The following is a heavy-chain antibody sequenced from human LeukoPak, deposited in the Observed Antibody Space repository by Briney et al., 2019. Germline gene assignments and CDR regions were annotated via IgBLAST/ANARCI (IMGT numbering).Heavy chain of an antibody. CDR3: ARAVLDAFDI. V-gene: IGHV1-2*02. Sequence: GASVKVTCKASGYTFTGYYMHWVRQAPGQGLEWMGWINPNSGGTNYAQKFQGRVTMTRDTSISTACMELSRLRSDDTAVYYCARAVLDAFDIWGQGTMVTVSS. CDR2: INPNSGGT. D-gene: IGHD3-10*01. CDR1: GYTFTGYY. J-gene: IGHJ3*02.